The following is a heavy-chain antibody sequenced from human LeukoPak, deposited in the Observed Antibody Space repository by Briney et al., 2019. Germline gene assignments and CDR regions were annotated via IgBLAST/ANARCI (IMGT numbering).Heavy chain of an antibody. CDR2: IYYSGST. J-gene: IGHJ3*02. CDR3: ARELRYDAFDI. V-gene: IGHV4-59*01. D-gene: IGHD2-15*01. Sequence: SETLSLTCAVYGGSFSGYYWSWIRQPPGKGLEWIGYIYYSGSTNYNPSLKSRATISVDTSKNQFSLKLSSVTAADTAVYYCARELRYDAFDIWGQGTMVTVSS. CDR1: GGSFSGYY.